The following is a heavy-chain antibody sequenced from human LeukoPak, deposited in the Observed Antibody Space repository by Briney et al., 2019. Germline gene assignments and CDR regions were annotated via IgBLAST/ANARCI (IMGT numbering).Heavy chain of an antibody. CDR2: IYYSGST. CDR3: ARALLTGYYNVIGAIDY. J-gene: IGHJ4*02. CDR1: GGSISSSNYY. V-gene: IGHV4-61*05. D-gene: IGHD3-9*01. Sequence: KPSETLSLTCTVSGGSISSSNYYWGWIRQPPGKGLEWIGYIYYSGSTNYNPSLKSRVTISVDTSKNQFSLKLSSVTAADTAVYYCARALLTGYYNVIGAIDYWGQGTLVTVSS.